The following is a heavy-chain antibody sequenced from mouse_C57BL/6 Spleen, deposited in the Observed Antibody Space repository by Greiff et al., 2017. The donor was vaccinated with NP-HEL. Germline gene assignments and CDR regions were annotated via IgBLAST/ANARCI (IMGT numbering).Heavy chain of an antibody. CDR1: GFSLSTFGMG. Sequence: QVTLKESGPGILQPSQTLSLTCSFSGFSLSTFGMGVGWLRQPSGKGLEWLAHIWWDDDKYYNPALKSRLTISKDTSKNRVFLKIANVDTADTATYYCARILAMDHWYFDVWGTGTTVTVSS. CDR2: IWWDDDK. V-gene: IGHV8-8*01. CDR3: ARILAMDHWYFDV. J-gene: IGHJ1*03. D-gene: IGHD1-1*02.